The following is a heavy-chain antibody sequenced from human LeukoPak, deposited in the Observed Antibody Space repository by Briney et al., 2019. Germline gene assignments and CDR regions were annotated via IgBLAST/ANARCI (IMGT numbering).Heavy chain of an antibody. D-gene: IGHD6-13*01. Sequence: GGSLRLSCAASGFTFSSYAMSWVRQAPGKGLEWVSYISSSGSTIYYADSVKGRFTISRDNAKNSLYLQMNSLRAEDTAVYYCARDFRSSWEFDYWGQGTLVTVSS. CDR1: GFTFSSYA. J-gene: IGHJ4*02. CDR3: ARDFRSSWEFDY. CDR2: ISSSGSTI. V-gene: IGHV3-48*03.